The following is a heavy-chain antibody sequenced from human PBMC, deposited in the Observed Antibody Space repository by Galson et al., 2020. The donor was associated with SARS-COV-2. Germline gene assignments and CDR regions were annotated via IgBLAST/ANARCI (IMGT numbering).Heavy chain of an antibody. CDR1: GFSLSTSGMC. D-gene: IGHD3-22*01. J-gene: IGHJ4*02. CDR2: IDWDEDK. Sequence: SGPTLVKPTQTLTLTCTFSGFSLSTSGMCVSWIRQPPGKALEWLALIDWDEDKYYSTSLKTRLTISKDTSKNQVVLTMTNMDPVDTATYYCAGMYYYDSSGYYYFDYWGQGTLVTVSS. V-gene: IGHV2-70*01. CDR3: AGMYYYDSSGYYYFDY.